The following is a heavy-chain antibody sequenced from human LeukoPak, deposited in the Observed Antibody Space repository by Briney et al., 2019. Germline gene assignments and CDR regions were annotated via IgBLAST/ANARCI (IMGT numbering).Heavy chain of an antibody. CDR2: ISWNSGSI. Sequence: GGSLRLSCAASGFTFDDYAMPWVRQAPGKGLEWVSGISWNSGSIGYADSVKGRFTISRDNAKNSLYLQMNSLRAEDTALYYCAKRSRGGEGFDYWGQGTLVTVSS. CDR1: GFTFDDYA. V-gene: IGHV3-9*01. D-gene: IGHD4-17*01. CDR3: AKRSRGGEGFDY. J-gene: IGHJ4*02.